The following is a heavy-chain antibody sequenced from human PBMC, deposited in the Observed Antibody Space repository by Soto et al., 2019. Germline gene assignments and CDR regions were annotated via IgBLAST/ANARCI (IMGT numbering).Heavy chain of an antibody. D-gene: IGHD6-6*01. CDR3: ARGRIAARPYYYYYMDV. CDR2: INHSGST. CDR1: GGSFSGYY. V-gene: IGHV4-34*01. J-gene: IGHJ6*03. Sequence: QVQLQQWGAGLLKPSETLSLTCAVYGGSFSGYYWSWIRQPPGKGLEWIGEINHSGSTNYNPSLKSRVTISVDTSKNQLSLKLSSVTAADTAVYYCARGRIAARPYYYYYMDVLGKGTTVTVSS.